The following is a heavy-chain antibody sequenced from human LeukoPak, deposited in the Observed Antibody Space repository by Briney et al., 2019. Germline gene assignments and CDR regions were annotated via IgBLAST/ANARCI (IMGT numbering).Heavy chain of an antibody. CDR2: ITGWGTFT. V-gene: IGHV3-21*01. D-gene: IGHD3-16*01. CDR1: GFSFSQHS. CDR3: VTGDNPDYTWENHRLDAFDI. Sequence: GRSMRLSCEASGFSFSQHSMGWVRLAPGKGLEWVSSITGWGTFTFYADSVKGRFTVSRDNANHLLFLQLHSLRADDTAIYYCVTGDNPDYTWENHRLDAFDIWGQGTMVTVSS. J-gene: IGHJ3*02.